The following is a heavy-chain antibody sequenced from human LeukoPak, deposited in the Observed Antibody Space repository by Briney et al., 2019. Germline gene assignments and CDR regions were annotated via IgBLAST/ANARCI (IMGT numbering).Heavy chain of an antibody. D-gene: IGHD2-2*01. V-gene: IGHV1-2*02. CDR3: ATSTKYRSSWGAFDI. CDR2: MSANSGAT. CDR1: GFTFTGYY. J-gene: IGHJ3*02. Sequence: GASVKVSCKASGFTFTGYYMHWVRQAPGQGLEWMGWMSANSGATNYAQKIQGRVTLTRDTSISTAYMELSRLTSDDTAVYYCATSTKYRSSWGAFDIWGQGTMVTVSS.